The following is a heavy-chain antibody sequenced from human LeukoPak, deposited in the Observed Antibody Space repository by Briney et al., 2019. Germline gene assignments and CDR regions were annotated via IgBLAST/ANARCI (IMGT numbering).Heavy chain of an antibody. Sequence: ASVKVSCKASGYTFTSYYMHWVRQAPGQGLEWVGIINPSGGSTSYAQKFQGRVTMTRDTSTSTVYMELSSLRSEDTAVYYCVVGFWPRALAIDYWGQGTLVTVSS. CDR3: VVGFWPRALAIDY. V-gene: IGHV1-46*01. J-gene: IGHJ4*02. CDR1: GYTFTSYY. CDR2: INPSGGST. D-gene: IGHD3-3*01.